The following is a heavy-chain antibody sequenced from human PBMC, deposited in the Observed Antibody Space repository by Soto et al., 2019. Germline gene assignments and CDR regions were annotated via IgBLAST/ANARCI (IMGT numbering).Heavy chain of an antibody. V-gene: IGHV3-30*18. CDR2: ISYDGSNE. Sequence: QVQLVESGGGVVQPGRSLRLSCAVSGFTFSSYGMHWVRQAPGKGLEWVAHISYDGSNEHYVDSVKGRFTISRDNSKNTLYIEKYNLREEGTAVCYSAKDTYYHDWSSYYVFDDGGQGTLFTVSS. J-gene: IGHJ4*02. D-gene: IGHD3-22*01. CDR3: AKDTYYHDWSSYYVFDD. CDR1: GFTFSSYG.